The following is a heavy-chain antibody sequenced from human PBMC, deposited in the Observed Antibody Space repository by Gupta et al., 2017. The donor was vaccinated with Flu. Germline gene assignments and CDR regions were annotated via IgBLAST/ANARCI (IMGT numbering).Heavy chain of an antibody. CDR1: GASISDSNFY. CDR3: ARSPVVVRRYWYFDL. D-gene: IGHD3-22*01. CDR2: AYFSGST. J-gene: IGHJ2*01. Sequence: QVQMQESGPGLVKPSETLSLSCAVSGASISDSNFYWGWVRQSPGKGLEWIGNAYFSGSTYYNPSLKGRVAVSVDTSKNEVSLRLTSVTATDSGIYYCARSPVVVRRYWYFDLWGRGALVTVPS. V-gene: IGHV4-39*01.